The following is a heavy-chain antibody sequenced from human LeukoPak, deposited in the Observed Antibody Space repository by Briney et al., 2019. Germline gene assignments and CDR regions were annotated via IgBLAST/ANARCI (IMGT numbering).Heavy chain of an antibody. J-gene: IGHJ4*02. V-gene: IGHV3-53*01. CDR3: AKAQRLDY. CDR2: IYSSGST. D-gene: IGHD2-2*01. Sequence: GGSLRLSCAASGLIVSNSYMNWVRQAPGKGLEWVSVIYSSGSTFYADSVEGRFTMSRDNSKNTLYLQMNSLRVEDTAVYYCAKAQRLDYWGQGTLVTVSS. CDR1: GLIVSNSY.